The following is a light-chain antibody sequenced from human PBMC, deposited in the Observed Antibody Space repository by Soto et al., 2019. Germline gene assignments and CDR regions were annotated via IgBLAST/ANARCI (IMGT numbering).Light chain of an antibody. CDR2: GAS. J-gene: IGKJ1*01. CDR3: QQYGSSPWT. CDR1: QSVSSSY. Sequence: EIVLTQSPGTLSLSPGERATLSCRASQSVSSSYLAWYQQKPGQAPRLLIYGASSRATGIPDRISGSGSGTDFTLAISRLEPEDFVVYYCQQYGSSPWTFGQGTKVEIK. V-gene: IGKV3-20*01.